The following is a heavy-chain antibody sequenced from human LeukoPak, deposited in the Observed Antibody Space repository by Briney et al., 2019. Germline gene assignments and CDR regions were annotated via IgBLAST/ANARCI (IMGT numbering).Heavy chain of an antibody. Sequence: SETLSLTCAVSGGSFSGYYWSWIRQPPGKGLEWIGEINHSGNTNYNPSLKSRVTISVDTSKNQFSLRLRSVTAADAAVYYCARGHVYYDFWSGKQGFDYWGQGTLVTVSS. CDR3: ARGHVYYDFWSGKQGFDY. CDR1: GGSFSGYY. CDR2: INHSGNT. J-gene: IGHJ4*02. D-gene: IGHD3-3*01. V-gene: IGHV4-34*01.